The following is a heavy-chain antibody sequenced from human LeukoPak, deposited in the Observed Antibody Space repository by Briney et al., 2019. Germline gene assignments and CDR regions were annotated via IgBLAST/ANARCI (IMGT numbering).Heavy chain of an antibody. CDR2: INNDGSST. CDR1: GFTFSAYW. J-gene: IGHJ4*02. CDR3: ARDLELAYYDSTGYEY. V-gene: IGHV3-74*01. Sequence: PGGSLRLSCAASGFTFSAYWMHWVRQAPGNRLVWVSRINNDGSSTTYADSVKGRFTISRDNAKNTLYLQMNSLRAEDTAVYYCARDLELAYYDSTGYEYWGQGTLVTVSS. D-gene: IGHD3-22*01.